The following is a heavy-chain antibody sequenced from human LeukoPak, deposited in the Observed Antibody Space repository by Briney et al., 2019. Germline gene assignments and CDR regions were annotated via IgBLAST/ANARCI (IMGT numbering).Heavy chain of an antibody. CDR1: GFTFSSYG. Sequence: GGSLRLSCAASGFTFSSYGMHWVRQAPGKGLEWVAVIWYDGSNKYYADSVKGRFTISRDNSKNTLYLQMNSLRAEDTAVYYCARDSNWGYFDYWGQGTLVTASS. J-gene: IGHJ4*02. D-gene: IGHD7-27*01. CDR3: ARDSNWGYFDY. CDR2: IWYDGSNK. V-gene: IGHV3-33*01.